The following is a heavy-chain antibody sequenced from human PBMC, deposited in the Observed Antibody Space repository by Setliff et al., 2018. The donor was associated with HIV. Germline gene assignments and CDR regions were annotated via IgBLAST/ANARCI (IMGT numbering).Heavy chain of an antibody. D-gene: IGHD1-26*01. J-gene: IGHJ3*01. V-gene: IGHV1-18*04. CDR3: ARPLDSGSYPYDAFAF. CDR2: VSTYNGHT. Sequence: ASVKVSCKPSGYSFTNHYMHWVRQAPGQGLEWMGWVSTYNGHTNYPQPLQGRVTMTTNTTTGTAYLELRSLRSDETAMYYCARPLDSGSYPYDAFAFWGLGTMVTVSS. CDR1: GYSFTNHY.